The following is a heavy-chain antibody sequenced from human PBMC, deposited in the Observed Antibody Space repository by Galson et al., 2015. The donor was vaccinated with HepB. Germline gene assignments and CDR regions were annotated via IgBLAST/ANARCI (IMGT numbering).Heavy chain of an antibody. V-gene: IGHV1-69-2*01. CDR2: VDPEDGET. D-gene: IGHD5-24*01. J-gene: IGHJ4*02. CDR3: ATERVDGYLLDPFDY. Sequence: VKVSCKVSGYTFTDYYMHWVQQAPGKGPEWMGLVDPEDGETIYAEKFQGRVTITADTSTDTAYMELSSLRSEDTAVYYCATERVDGYLLDPFDYWGQGTLVTVSS. CDR1: GYTFTDYY.